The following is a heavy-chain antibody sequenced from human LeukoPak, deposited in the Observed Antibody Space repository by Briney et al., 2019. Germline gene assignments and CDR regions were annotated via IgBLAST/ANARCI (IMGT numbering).Heavy chain of an antibody. CDR2: ISFDSTSR. CDR1: GFTFSNYA. J-gene: IGHJ4*02. CDR3: ARARRTGYAFGPQAD. Sequence: PGGSLRLSCAASGFTFSNYAMHWVRQAPGKGLEWVAVISFDSTSRYYTDSVKGRFTISRDNSKNTLFLQMDSLKNEDTAMYYCARARRTGYAFGPQADWGQGTLVTVSS. V-gene: IGHV3-30*04. D-gene: IGHD1-1*01.